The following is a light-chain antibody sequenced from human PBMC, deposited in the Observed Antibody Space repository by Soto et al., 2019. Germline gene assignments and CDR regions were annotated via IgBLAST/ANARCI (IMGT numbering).Light chain of an antibody. V-gene: IGLV2-14*01. Sequence: SVLTQPASVSGAPGQSIAISCTGTSSDVGAYNSVSWYQQYPGKAPKLMIHDVSNRPSGVSDRFSGSKSGNTASLTISGLQAEDEADYYCSSYTSSNSYVFGSGTKVTVL. CDR2: DVS. CDR3: SSYTSSNSYV. CDR1: SSDVGAYNS. J-gene: IGLJ1*01.